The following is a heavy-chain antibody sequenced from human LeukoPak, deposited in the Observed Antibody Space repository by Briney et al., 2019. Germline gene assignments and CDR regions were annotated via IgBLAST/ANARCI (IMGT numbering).Heavy chain of an antibody. J-gene: IGHJ6*04. CDR2: INHSGST. Sequence: PSKTLSLTCAVCGGSFSGYYWSWIRQPPGKGLEWIGEINHSGSTNYNPSLKSRVTISVDTSKNQFSLKLSSVTAADTAVYYCARGLLDTMVRGVIHYYYGMDVWGRGTTVTVSS. CDR1: GGSFSGYY. D-gene: IGHD3-10*01. CDR3: ARGLLDTMVRGVIHYYYGMDV. V-gene: IGHV4-34*01.